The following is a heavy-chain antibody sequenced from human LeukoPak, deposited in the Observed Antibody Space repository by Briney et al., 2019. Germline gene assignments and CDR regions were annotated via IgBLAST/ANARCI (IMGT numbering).Heavy chain of an antibody. J-gene: IGHJ4*02. Sequence: PGGSLRISCKGSGYSFTSSWIGWVRQIPGKGLEWMGIIYPGDSDTRYSPSFQGQVTMSADKSISTAYLQWSSLRASDTAMYYCARRYCSGGSCYFDYWGQGTLVTVSS. CDR1: GYSFTSSW. CDR3: ARRYCSGGSCYFDY. D-gene: IGHD2-15*01. CDR2: IYPGDSDT. V-gene: IGHV5-51*01.